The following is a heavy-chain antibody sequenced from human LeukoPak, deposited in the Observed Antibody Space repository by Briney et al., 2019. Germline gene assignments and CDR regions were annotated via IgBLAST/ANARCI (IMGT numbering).Heavy chain of an antibody. CDR1: GGSISSSHYY. Sequence: SETLSLTCTVSGGSISSSHYYWGRIRQSPGKGLEWIGSIYYSGTTYYNPSLESRVTISDDTSKNRFSLMLTSLTAADTAVYYCARQSSDYYYYYIDVWGEGTTVIVSS. J-gene: IGHJ6*03. V-gene: IGHV4-39*01. CDR3: ARQSSDYYYYYIDV. CDR2: IYYSGTT.